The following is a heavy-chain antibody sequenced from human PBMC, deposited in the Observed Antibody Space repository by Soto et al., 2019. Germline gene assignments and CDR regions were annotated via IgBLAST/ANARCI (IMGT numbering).Heavy chain of an antibody. CDR2: ISWDGGIT. Sequence: GGSLRLSCAASGFTFNAYTMHWVRQAPGKGLEWVSLISWDGGITYYGDSVKGRFTASRDNSDNSLYLQMTSLRSDDTAFYYCAKDSYDILTGQKRYFDSWGQGTLVTSPQ. J-gene: IGHJ4*02. CDR1: GFTFNAYT. CDR3: AKDSYDILTGQKRYFDS. V-gene: IGHV3-43*01. D-gene: IGHD3-9*01.